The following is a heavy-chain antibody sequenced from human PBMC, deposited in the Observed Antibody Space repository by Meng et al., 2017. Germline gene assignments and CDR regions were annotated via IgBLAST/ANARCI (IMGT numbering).Heavy chain of an antibody. CDR1: AHTLSSDG. CDR3: ATRGNPYLDC. V-gene: IGHV1-18*01. CDR2: INAYNGYT. Sequence: LVQSGAEVKKPGASVKVSCNASAHTLSSDGFAWVRQAPGQGLEWMGWINAYNGYTDYAQKFLGRVTLTTDTSTNTGYMELRSLTSDDTAVYYCATRGNPYLDCWGQGTLVTVSS. J-gene: IGHJ4*02.